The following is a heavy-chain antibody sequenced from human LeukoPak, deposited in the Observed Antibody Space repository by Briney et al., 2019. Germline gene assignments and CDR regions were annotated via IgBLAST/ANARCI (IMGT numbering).Heavy chain of an antibody. CDR1: GFTFRSYS. V-gene: IGHV3-21*01. D-gene: IGHD4-17*01. CDR2: ISGSGSDI. CDR3: ARDLYGDYAFDY. J-gene: IGHJ4*02. Sequence: GGSLRLSCAASGFTFRSYSMNWVRQTPGKGLEWVSSISGSGSDIYYADSVKGRFTISRDNARNSLYLQMNSLRAEDTAVYYCARDLYGDYAFDYWGQGTLVTVSS.